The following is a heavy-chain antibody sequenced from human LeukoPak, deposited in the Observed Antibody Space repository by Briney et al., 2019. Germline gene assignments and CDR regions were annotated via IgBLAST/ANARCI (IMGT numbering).Heavy chain of an antibody. J-gene: IGHJ4*02. D-gene: IGHD1-26*01. V-gene: IGHV1-18*01. CDR2: NSVYNGNT. CDR1: GYTFTSYG. Sequence: GASVKVSFKASGYTFTSYGISWVRQAPGQGLEWMGWNSVYNGNTNYAKNLQGRVTMTTDTSTSTAYMELRSLRSDDTAVYYCARDRSGSYGGDYWGQGTLVTVSS. CDR3: ARDRSGSYGGDY.